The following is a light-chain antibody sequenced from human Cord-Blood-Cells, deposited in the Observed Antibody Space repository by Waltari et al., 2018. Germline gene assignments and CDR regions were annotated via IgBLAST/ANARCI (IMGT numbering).Light chain of an antibody. CDR1: SSDVGSYNL. Sequence: QSALTQPASVSGSPGLSITISCTGTSSDVGSYNLFSWYQQPQGKAPKPMIYEGSKRPSGVSTRVSGSKSGNTASLTVSGLQAEDEADYYCCSYAGSITYVVFGGGTKLTVL. J-gene: IGLJ2*01. V-gene: IGLV2-23*01. CDR2: EGS. CDR3: CSYAGSITYVV.